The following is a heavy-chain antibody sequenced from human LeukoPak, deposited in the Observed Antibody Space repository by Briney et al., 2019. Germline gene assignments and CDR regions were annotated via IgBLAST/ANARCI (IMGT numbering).Heavy chain of an antibody. V-gene: IGHV4-34*01. CDR1: GGSFSGYY. CDR2: INHSGST. CDR3: ARLKEKWELPTDLDY. J-gene: IGHJ4*02. D-gene: IGHD1-26*01. Sequence: SETLSLTCAVYGGSFSGYYWSWIRQPPGKGLEWIGEINHSGSTNYNPSLKSRVTISVDTSKNQFSLKLSSVTAADTAVYYCARLKEKWELPTDLDYWGQGTLVNVSS.